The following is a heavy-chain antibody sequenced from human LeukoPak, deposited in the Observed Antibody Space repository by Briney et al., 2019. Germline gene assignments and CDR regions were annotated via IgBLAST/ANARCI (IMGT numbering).Heavy chain of an antibody. CDR3: ARDAGEYLGGTNGHYYDV. D-gene: IGHD2/OR15-2a*01. Sequence: SESLSLTCTVSGGSISSGGHYWSWIRLHPEKGLEWIGYIYHSGSTFYNPSLKSRVTFSVDTSENQFSLKLKSVNAADTAVYYCARDAGEYLGGTNGHYYDVWGQGTLVTVSS. V-gene: IGHV4-31*03. CDR1: GGSISSGGHY. CDR2: IYHSGST. J-gene: IGHJ4*02.